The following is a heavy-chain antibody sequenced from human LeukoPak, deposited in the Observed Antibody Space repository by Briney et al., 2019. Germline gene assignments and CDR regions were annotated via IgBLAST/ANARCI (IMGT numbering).Heavy chain of an antibody. V-gene: IGHV3-74*01. CDR3: ERLRNGYKFGYFDY. CDR1: GFTFSSYW. D-gene: IGHD5-24*01. Sequence: GGSLRLSCAASGFTFSSYWMHWVRQAPGTGLVWVSRINSDGSSTSYADSVKGRFTISRDNAKNTLYLQMNSLRAEDAAVYYCERLRNGYKFGYFDYWGRGTLVTVSS. CDR2: INSDGSST. J-gene: IGHJ4*02.